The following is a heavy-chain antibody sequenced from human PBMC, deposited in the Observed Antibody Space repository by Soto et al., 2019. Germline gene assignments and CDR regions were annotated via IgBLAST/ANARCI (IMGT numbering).Heavy chain of an antibody. V-gene: IGHV3-9*01. CDR1: GFTFDDFA. J-gene: IGHJ6*02. D-gene: IGHD6-6*01. Sequence: EAQLVESGGGLIQPGGSLRLSCAVSGFTFDDFAMHWVRQAPGKCLEWVSSITGNSGNIDYADSVRGRFTISRDNARDSLYLQMNTLTPEDTALYYCAKDLLKGSRSSTYYHFYGLDVWGQGTTVTVSS. CDR2: ITGNSGNI. CDR3: AKDLLKGSRSSTYYHFYGLDV.